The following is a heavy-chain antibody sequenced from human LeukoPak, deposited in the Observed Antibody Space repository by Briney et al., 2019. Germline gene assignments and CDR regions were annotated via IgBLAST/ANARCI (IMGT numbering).Heavy chain of an antibody. D-gene: IGHD1-14*01. V-gene: IGHV5-51*01. CDR1: GYSFTSYW. CDR3: GRAGFDY. J-gene: IGHJ4*02. Sequence: GESLKISCRTSGYSFTSYWIGWVRQMRGKGLEWMGIIYPSDSSTIYSPSFQGQVTISADKSISTAYLQWSSLKASDSAIYYCGRAGFDYWGQGTLVTVSS. CDR2: IYPSDSST.